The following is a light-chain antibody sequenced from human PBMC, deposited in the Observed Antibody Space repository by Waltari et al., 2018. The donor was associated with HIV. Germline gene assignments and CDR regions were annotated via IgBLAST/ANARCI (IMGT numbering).Light chain of an antibody. J-gene: IGKJ1*01. CDR2: WAS. V-gene: IGKV4-1*01. CDR3: QQYYSVPPT. CDR1: QTVLYTSNNINY. Sequence: DIVMTQSPDSLAVSLGERATINCKSSQTVLYTSNNINYLAWYHQKPGQPPKLLIYWASTRESGVPDRFSGSGSGTDFTLTISSLQAEDVAVYFCQQYYSVPPTFGQGTKVEIK.